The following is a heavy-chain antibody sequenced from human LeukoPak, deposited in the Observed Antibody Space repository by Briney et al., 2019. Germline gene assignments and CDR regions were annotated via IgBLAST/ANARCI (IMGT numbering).Heavy chain of an antibody. CDR3: ARDHKEAVAGSTYYYYGMDV. V-gene: IGHV1-46*01. J-gene: IGHJ6*02. Sequence: GASVNDSCKASGHTFTNYFIHWVRLAHGQGLEWMGLINPGGGSTTYAQKFQDRVTMTRDTSTSTVYMELSSLRSDDTAVFYCARDHKEAVAGSTYYYYGMDVWGQGTTVTVSS. CDR1: GHTFTNYF. CDR2: INPGGGST. D-gene: IGHD6-19*01.